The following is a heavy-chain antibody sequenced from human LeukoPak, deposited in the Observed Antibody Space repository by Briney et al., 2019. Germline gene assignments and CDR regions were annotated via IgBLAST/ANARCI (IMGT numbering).Heavy chain of an antibody. D-gene: IGHD2-15*01. CDR3: AKEAFVVVVAASESDWFDP. CDR1: GFTFSSYA. V-gene: IGHV3-23*01. CDR2: ISGSGGSI. J-gene: IGHJ5*02. Sequence: GGSLRLSCAASGFTFSSYAMSWVRPAPGKGLEWVSAISGSGGSIYYADYVKGRFTISRDNSKNTLYLQMNSLRAEDTAVYYCAKEAFVVVVAASESDWFDPWGQGTLVTVSS.